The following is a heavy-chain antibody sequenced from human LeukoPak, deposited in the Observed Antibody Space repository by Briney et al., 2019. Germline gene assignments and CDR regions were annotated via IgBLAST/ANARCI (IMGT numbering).Heavy chain of an antibody. D-gene: IGHD2-15*01. CDR2: IIPIFGTA. V-gene: IGHV1-69*05. J-gene: IGHJ4*02. CDR3: ARDVVVVVAATHLTYYFDY. Sequence: ASVKVSCKASGGTFSSYAISWVLQAPGQGLEWMGRIIPIFGTANYAQKFQGRVTITTDESTSTAYMELRSLRSDDTAVYYCARDVVVVVAATHLTYYFDYWGQGTLVTVSS. CDR1: GGTFSSYA.